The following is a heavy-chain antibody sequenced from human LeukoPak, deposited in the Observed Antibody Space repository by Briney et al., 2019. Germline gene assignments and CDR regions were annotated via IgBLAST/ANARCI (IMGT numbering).Heavy chain of an antibody. CDR1: GFTFSSYG. V-gene: IGHV3-30*03. J-gene: IGHJ4*02. CDR3: ATYGDSPALPDY. D-gene: IGHD4-17*01. Sequence: GGSLRLSCAASGFTFSSYGMHWVRQAPGKGLEWVAVISYDGSNKYYADSVKGRFTISRDNSKNTLYLQMNSLRAEDTAVYYCATYGDSPALPDYWGQGTLVTVSS. CDR2: ISYDGSNK.